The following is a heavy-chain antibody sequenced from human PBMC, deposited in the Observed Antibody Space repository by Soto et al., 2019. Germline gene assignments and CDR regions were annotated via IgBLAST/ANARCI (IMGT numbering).Heavy chain of an antibody. CDR3: ARSAPPHPPGYCCAYSQPRPFNY. J-gene: IGHJ4*02. Sequence: AASVKVSCKASGGTFSSYAISWVRQAPGQGLEWMGGIIPIFGTANYAQKFQGKVAITADEPRSTAYMALRSLRSKDKSVYYCARSAPPHPPGYCCAYSQPRPFNYWGQGTLVTVSS. V-gene: IGHV1-69*13. CDR2: IIPIFGTA. D-gene: IGHD2-15*01. CDR1: GGTFSSYA.